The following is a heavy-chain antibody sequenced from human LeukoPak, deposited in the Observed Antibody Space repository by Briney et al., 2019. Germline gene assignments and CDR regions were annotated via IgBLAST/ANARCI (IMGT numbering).Heavy chain of an antibody. D-gene: IGHD2-21*01. CDR3: AREQSYSEEIVVVNPPFDY. Sequence: PGGSLRLSCAASGFTFSSYGMNWVRQAPGKGLELVSSISGSGTYIYFPDSVQGRFTISRDNAKNSLYLQLNRLRAEDTALYYCAREQSYSEEIVVVNPPFDYWGQGTLVTVSS. V-gene: IGHV3-21*01. J-gene: IGHJ4*02. CDR2: ISGSGTYI. CDR1: GFTFSSYG.